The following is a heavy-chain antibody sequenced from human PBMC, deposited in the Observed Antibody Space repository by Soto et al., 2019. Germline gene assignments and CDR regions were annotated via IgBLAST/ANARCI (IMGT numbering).Heavy chain of an antibody. D-gene: IGHD2-15*01. CDR1: GFTFSTYG. CDR3: AKSHRLCTDGSCGAFDV. CDR2: ISGSGGSA. J-gene: IGHJ3*01. V-gene: IGHV3-23*01. Sequence: EVQLLESGGTLVQAGGSLRLSCAASGFTFSTYGMSWVRQAPGKGLEWASHISGSGGSALYADSVKGRFTISRDNSKNTAFQQMSNLRAEETAVYYCAKSHRLCTDGSCGAFDVWGQGTVVTVSS.